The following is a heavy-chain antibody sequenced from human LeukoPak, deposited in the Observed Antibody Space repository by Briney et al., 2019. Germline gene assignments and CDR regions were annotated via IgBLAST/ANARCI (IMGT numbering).Heavy chain of an antibody. Sequence: PGGSLRLSCAASGFTFSDYGMHWVRQAPGKGLEWVAVIWYDGNNKYYADSVKGRFTISRDNSKNTLYLQMNSLRAEDTAVYYCAKLPLGHTRDYWGQGTLVTVSS. CDR3: AKLPLGHTRDY. CDR1: GFTFSDYG. CDR2: IWYDGNNK. V-gene: IGHV3-30*02. D-gene: IGHD2-21*01. J-gene: IGHJ4*02.